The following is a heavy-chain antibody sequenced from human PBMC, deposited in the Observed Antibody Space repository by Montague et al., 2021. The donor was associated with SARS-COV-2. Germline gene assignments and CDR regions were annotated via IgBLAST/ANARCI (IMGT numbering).Heavy chain of an antibody. Sequence: TLSLTCTVSGGSISSGGYYWSWIRQHPGKGLEWIGYIYYSGSTYYNPSLKSRVTISVDTSKNQFSLKLSSVTAADTAVYYCARLTAGYCSGGSCYWGTGFVYWGQGTLVTVSS. J-gene: IGHJ4*02. CDR2: IYYSGST. D-gene: IGHD2-15*01. V-gene: IGHV4-31*03. CDR1: GGSISSGGYY. CDR3: ARLTAGYCSGGSCYWGTGFVY.